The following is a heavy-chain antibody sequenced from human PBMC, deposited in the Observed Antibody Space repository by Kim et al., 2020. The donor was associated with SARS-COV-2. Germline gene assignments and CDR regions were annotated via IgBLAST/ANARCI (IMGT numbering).Heavy chain of an antibody. J-gene: IGHJ3*01. V-gene: IGHV3-33*01. Sequence: GGSLRLSCAASGFTFNKHGLHWVRQAPGKGLEWVATIWFDGTEHFYPDSVKGRFTISRDDSRNILNLQMHIVRLEDTAMYYCARNRPSIVRNADGFDVWG. CDR1: GFTFNKHG. D-gene: IGHD1-1*01. CDR3: ARNRPSIVRNADGFDV. CDR2: IWFDGTEH.